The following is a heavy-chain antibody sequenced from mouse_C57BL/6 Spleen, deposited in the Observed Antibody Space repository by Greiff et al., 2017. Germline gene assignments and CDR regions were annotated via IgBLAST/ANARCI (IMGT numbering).Heavy chain of an antibody. CDR3: ARHYGSLYYAMDY. V-gene: IGHV1-64*01. Sequence: QVQLQQPGAELVKPGASVKLSCKASGYTFTSYWMHWVKQRPGQGLEWIGMIHPNSGSTNYNEKFKSKATLTVDKSSSTAYMQLSSLTSEDSAVYYCARHYGSLYYAMDYWGQGTSGTVSS. CDR1: GYTFTSYW. D-gene: IGHD1-1*01. CDR2: IHPNSGST. J-gene: IGHJ4*01.